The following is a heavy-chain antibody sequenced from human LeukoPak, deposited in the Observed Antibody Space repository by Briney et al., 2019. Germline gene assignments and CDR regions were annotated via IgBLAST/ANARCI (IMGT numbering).Heavy chain of an antibody. D-gene: IGHD6-19*01. J-gene: IGHJ6*03. CDR2: IYTSGST. Sequence: NPSETLSLTCTASGGSISSGSYYWSWIRQPAGKGLEWIGRIYTSGSTNYNPSLKSRVTISVDTSKNQFSLKLSSVTAADTAVYYCARGGEGSGWLNYYYYMDVWGKGTTVTISS. V-gene: IGHV4-61*02. CDR3: ARGGEGSGWLNYYYYMDV. CDR1: GGSISSGSYY.